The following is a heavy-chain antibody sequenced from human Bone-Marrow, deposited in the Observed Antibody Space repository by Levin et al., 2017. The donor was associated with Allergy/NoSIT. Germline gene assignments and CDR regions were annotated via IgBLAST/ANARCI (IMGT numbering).Heavy chain of an antibody. Sequence: QSGGSLRLSCAASGFTFSSYWMSWVRQAPGKGLEWVANIKQDGSEKYYVDSVKGRFTISRDNAKNSLYLQMNSLRAEDTAVYYCARDNRTYVPAAIFSSYYDYGMDVWGQGTTVTVSS. CDR2: IKQDGSEK. CDR1: GFTFSSYW. D-gene: IGHD2-2*02. CDR3: ARDNRTYVPAAIFSSYYDYGMDV. J-gene: IGHJ6*02. V-gene: IGHV3-7*01.